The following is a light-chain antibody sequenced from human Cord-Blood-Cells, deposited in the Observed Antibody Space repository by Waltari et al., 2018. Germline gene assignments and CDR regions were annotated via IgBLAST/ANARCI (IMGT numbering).Light chain of an antibody. CDR1: SSDVGSYTL. CDR3: CSYAGSSTWV. J-gene: IGLJ3*02. V-gene: IGLV2-23*01. CDR2: EGS. Sequence: QSALTQPASVSGSPGQSITISCTGTSSDVGSYTLVSWYQQHPGKAPKLMIHEGSKRPSGVSNRFSGSKSGNTASLTISGLQAEDEADYYCCSYAGSSTWVFGGGTKLTVL.